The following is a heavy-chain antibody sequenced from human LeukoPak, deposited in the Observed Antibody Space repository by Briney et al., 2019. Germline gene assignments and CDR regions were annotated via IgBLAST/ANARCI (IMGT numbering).Heavy chain of an antibody. CDR1: GGTFSSYA. J-gene: IGHJ4*02. CDR3: ARGSGYCSSTSCYDFDY. Sequence: SVKVSCKAPGGTFSSYAISWVRQAPGQGLEWVGGIIPIFGTANYAQKFQGRVTITADESTSTAYMELSSLRSEDTAVYYCARGSGYCSSTSCYDFDYWGQGTLVTVSS. CDR2: IIPIFGTA. D-gene: IGHD2-2*01. V-gene: IGHV1-69*13.